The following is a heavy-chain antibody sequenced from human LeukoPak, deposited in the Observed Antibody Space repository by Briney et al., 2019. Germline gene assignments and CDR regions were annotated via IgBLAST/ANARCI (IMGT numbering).Heavy chain of an antibody. D-gene: IGHD1-20*01. CDR1: GFTFSGYS. CDR3: AKGSTITGTTH. Sequence: GGSLRLSCAASGFTFSGYSMNWVRQAPGKGLEWVSYISSGSGTISYADSVKGRFTISRDNAKNSLYLQMNSLRAEDTAVYYCAKGSTITGTTHWGQGTLVTVSS. J-gene: IGHJ1*01. CDR2: ISSGSGTI. V-gene: IGHV3-48*04.